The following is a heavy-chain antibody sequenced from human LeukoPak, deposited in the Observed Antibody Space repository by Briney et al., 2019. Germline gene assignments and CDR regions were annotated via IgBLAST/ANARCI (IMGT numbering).Heavy chain of an antibody. CDR2: IKSKTDGGTT. D-gene: IGHD2-2*01. J-gene: IGHJ4*02. CDR3: TTDLPLDIVVVPAAMRDDY. CDR1: GFTFSNAW. V-gene: IGHV3-15*01. Sequence: GGSLRLSCAASGFTFSNAWMSWVRQAPGKGLEWVGRIKSKTDGGTTEYAAPVKGRLSISSDDSKKTLYLQMDSLKTEDTAVYYCTTDLPLDIVVVPAAMRDDYWGQGTLVTVSS.